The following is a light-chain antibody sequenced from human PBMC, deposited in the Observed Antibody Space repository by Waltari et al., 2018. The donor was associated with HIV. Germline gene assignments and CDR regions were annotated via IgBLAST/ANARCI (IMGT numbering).Light chain of an antibody. CDR2: AAS. CDR1: QSISNY. Sequence: DIQMTQSPSSLSASVGHRVTITCRASQSISNYLNWYRQRPGKAPELLIYAASSLQSGVPSRFRGSGSGTEFTLTISSLQPEDFATYYCQQSYSTPMYTFGQGTKLEIK. CDR3: QQSYSTPMYT. V-gene: IGKV1-39*01. J-gene: IGKJ2*01.